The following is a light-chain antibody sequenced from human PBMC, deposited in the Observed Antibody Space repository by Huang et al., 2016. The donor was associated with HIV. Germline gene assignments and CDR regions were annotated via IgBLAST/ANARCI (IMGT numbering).Light chain of an antibody. CDR1: QGISNS. V-gene: IGKV1-NL1*01. CDR2: AAS. CDR3: QQYYSSLGGFT. Sequence: DIQMTQSPSSLSASVGDRVTITCRASQGISNSLAWYQQKPGKAPKLLRYAASRLGSGVPSRFSCSGSGTDYTLTISSLQPEDFATYYCQQYYSSLGGFTFGPGTKVDIK. J-gene: IGKJ3*01.